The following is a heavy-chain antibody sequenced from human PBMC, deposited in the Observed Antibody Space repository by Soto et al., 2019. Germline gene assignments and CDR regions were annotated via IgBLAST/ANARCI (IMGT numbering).Heavy chain of an antibody. CDR1: GFTFSNYA. J-gene: IGHJ3*02. Sequence: EVQLLESGGGLVQPGGSLRLSCAASGFTFSNYAMTWVRQAPGKGLEWVSAIVGSGGATYYADSVKGRFTVSRDNCKNTLYLQVNSMRAEDTAVYYCAKDYIGVIPDAFDIWGQGTMVTVSS. V-gene: IGHV3-23*01. D-gene: IGHD3-16*02. CDR3: AKDYIGVIPDAFDI. CDR2: IVGSGGAT.